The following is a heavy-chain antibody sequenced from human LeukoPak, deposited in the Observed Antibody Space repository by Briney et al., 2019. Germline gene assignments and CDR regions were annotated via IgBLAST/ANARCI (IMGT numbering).Heavy chain of an antibody. J-gene: IGHJ5*02. Sequence: ASVKVSCKASGYTFTSYYMHWVRQAPGQGLVWMGIINPSGGSTSYAQKFQGRVTMTRDTSTSTVYMELSSLRSEDTAVYYCASGIAARRWFDPWGQGTLVTVSS. CDR2: INPSGGST. CDR3: ASGIAARRWFDP. V-gene: IGHV1-46*01. CDR1: GYTFTSYY. D-gene: IGHD6-6*01.